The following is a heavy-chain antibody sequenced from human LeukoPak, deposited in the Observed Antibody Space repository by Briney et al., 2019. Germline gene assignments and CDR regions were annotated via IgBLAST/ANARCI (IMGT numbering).Heavy chain of an antibody. CDR3: VGGQQLGFDY. D-gene: IGHD6-13*01. V-gene: IGHV3-21*01. Sequence: PGGSLRLSCAASGFTFSSYCMNWVRQAPGKGLEWVSSISSSSSYIYYADSVKGRLPISRDNAKNSLYLQMNSLRAEDTAVYYCVGGQQLGFDYWGQGTLVTVSS. J-gene: IGHJ4*02. CDR2: ISSSSSYI. CDR1: GFTFSSYC.